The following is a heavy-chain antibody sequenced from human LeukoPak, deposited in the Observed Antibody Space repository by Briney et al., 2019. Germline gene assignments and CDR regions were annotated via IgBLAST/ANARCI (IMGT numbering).Heavy chain of an antibody. CDR3: AKRNSENYFDD. D-gene: IGHD4-11*01. V-gene: IGHV3-33*06. CDR1: GFTFSSYA. J-gene: IGHJ4*02. Sequence: GESLRLSCAASGFTFSSYAMHWVRQAPGKGLEWVAVIWYDGSNKYYANSVKGRFTLSRDNSKKTLYLQMNSLRAEDTAVYYCAKRNSENYFDDWGQGSLVTVSS. CDR2: IWYDGSNK.